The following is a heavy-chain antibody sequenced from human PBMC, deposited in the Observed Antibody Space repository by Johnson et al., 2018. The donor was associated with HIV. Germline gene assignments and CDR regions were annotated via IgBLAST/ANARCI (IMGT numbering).Heavy chain of an antibody. V-gene: IGHV3-33*06. CDR2: IWYDGSNK. Sequence: QEQLVESGGGVVQPGRSLRLSCAASGFTFSSYGMHWVRQAPGKGLEWVAVIWYDGSNKYYADSVKGRFTISRDNSRNTLYLQMNSLRAEDTAVYRCAKGLAGAFDIWGQGTMVTVSS. D-gene: IGHD6-19*01. CDR1: GFTFSSYG. CDR3: AKGLAGAFDI. J-gene: IGHJ3*02.